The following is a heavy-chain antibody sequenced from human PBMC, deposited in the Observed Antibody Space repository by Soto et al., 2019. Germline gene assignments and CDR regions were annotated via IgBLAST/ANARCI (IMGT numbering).Heavy chain of an antibody. J-gene: IGHJ4*02. CDR2: ISYDGTNK. CDR1: GFSFSISP. V-gene: IGHV3-30-3*01. Sequence: QVQLVESGGGVVQPGRSLRLSCAASGFSFSISPMHWVRQAPGKGPEWVALISYDGTNKFYADSVKGRFTISRANSKSTLYLQVHSLRPEDAAVYYCARDPKTSGGQHRAVNYFDSWGQGTLVTVSS. D-gene: IGHD2-2*01. CDR3: ARDPKTSGGQHRAVNYFDS.